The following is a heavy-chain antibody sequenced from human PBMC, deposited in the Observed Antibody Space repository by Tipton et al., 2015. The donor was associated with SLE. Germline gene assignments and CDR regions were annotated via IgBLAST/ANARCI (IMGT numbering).Heavy chain of an antibody. CDR2: ISNNGNT. D-gene: IGHD2-2*02. CDR1: GYTFSTYG. Sequence: QSGAEVKKPGASVKVSCKASGYTFSTYGIIWVRQAPGQGLEWMGWISNNGNTNYAQKFQGRVTMTTDISTTTAYMELRGLTSDDTAVYYCARSLVVPAAIRFRGNYYYGMDVWGQGTTVTVSS. CDR3: ARSLVVPAAIRFRGNYYYGMDV. V-gene: IGHV1-18*01. J-gene: IGHJ6*02.